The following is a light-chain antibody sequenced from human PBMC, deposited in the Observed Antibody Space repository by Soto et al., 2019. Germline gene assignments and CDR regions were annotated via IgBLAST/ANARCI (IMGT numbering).Light chain of an antibody. CDR1: SSNIGSNT. J-gene: IGLJ2*01. CDR3: AAWDDSLHGVV. Sequence: QSVLTQPPSASGTPGQRVSISCSGSSSNIGSNTVNWYQQVPGAAPRLLIYSYDQRPSGVPDRFSGSKSGTAASLAISGLQSEDEADYYCAAWDDSLHGVVFGGGTKLTVL. V-gene: IGLV1-44*01. CDR2: SYD.